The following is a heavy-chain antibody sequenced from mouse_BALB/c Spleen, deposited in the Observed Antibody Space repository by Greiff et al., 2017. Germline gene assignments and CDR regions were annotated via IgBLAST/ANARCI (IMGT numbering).Heavy chain of an antibody. CDR1: GYTFTDYN. V-gene: IGHV1-18*01. J-gene: IGHJ3*01. CDR3: ARYGGYYGAY. Sequence: EVKLVESGPELVKPGASVKIPCKASGYTFTDYNMDWVKQSHGKSLEWIGDINPNNGGTIYNQKFKGKATLTVDKSSSTAYMELRSLTSEDTAVYYCARYGGYYGAYWGQGTLVTVSA. CDR2: INPNNGGT. D-gene: IGHD1-1*01.